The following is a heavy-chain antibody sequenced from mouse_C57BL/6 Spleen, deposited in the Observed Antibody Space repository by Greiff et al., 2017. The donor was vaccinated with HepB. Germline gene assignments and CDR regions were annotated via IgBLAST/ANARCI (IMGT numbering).Heavy chain of an antibody. D-gene: IGHD1-1*01. CDR3: AKEWPSTVVAPFDY. CDR1: GYTFTSYW. V-gene: IGHV1-72*01. Sequence: QVQLQQPGAELVKPGASVKLSCKASGYTFTSYWMHWVKQRPGRGLEWIGRIDPNSGGTKYNEKFKSKATLTVDKPSSTAYMQLSSLTSEDSAVYYCAKEWPSTVVAPFDYWGQGTTLTVSS. CDR2: IDPNSGGT. J-gene: IGHJ2*01.